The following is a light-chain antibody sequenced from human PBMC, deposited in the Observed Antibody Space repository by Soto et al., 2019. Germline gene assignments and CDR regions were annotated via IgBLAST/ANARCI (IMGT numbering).Light chain of an antibody. V-gene: IGKV3-11*01. CDR3: QQRSNWPPTWT. Sequence: FVLTQSPGTLSLSPGERATFSCRASQSVRGNYIAWYQQKPGQAPRLLIYDASNRATGIPARFSGSGSGTDFTLTISSLEPEDFAVYYCQQRSNWPPTWTFGQGTKVDIK. CDR2: DAS. J-gene: IGKJ1*01. CDR1: QSVRGNY.